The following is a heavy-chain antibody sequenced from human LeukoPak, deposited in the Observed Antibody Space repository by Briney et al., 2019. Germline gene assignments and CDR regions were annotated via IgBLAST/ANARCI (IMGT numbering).Heavy chain of an antibody. CDR3: AKDRSMTTVTPFDN. Sequence: GGSLRLSCAASGFTFNDYAMYWVRQTPGKGLEWVTLISYDGYDKSYADSVRGRFTISRDNSKNTLYLQMDSLRSEDTAVYYCAKDRSMTTVTPFDNWGQGTLVAVSS. V-gene: IGHV3-30-3*01. CDR1: GFTFNDYA. CDR2: ISYDGYDK. D-gene: IGHD4-17*01. J-gene: IGHJ4*02.